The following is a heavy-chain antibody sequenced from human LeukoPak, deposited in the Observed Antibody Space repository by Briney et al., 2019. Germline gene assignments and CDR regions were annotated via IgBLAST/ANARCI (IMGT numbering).Heavy chain of an antibody. CDR3: ARGYCSSIHCFVVGYHYYYMDV. Sequence: SETLTLTCAVYDVSFSGYYWSLVRQPPGKGLEWIGEINHSSVTNYNPSLESRVTISVDTSKNQFSLKANSVTAADTGVYYCARGYCSSIHCFVVGYHYYYMDVWDKRATVIVSS. D-gene: IGHD2-2*01. CDR2: INHSSVT. J-gene: IGHJ6*03. V-gene: IGHV4-34*01. CDR1: DVSFSGYY.